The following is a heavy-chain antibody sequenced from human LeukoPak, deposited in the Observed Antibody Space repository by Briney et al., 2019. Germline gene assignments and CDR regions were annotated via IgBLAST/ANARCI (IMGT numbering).Heavy chain of an antibody. D-gene: IGHD2-21*02. Sequence: PSETLSLTCGVYGGSYSGEFWSWVRQPPGKGLEWIGEINHSGSTNYNPSLKSRVTISVDTSKNQFSLKLSSVTAADTAVYYCARSGDSANYWGQGTLVTVSS. J-gene: IGHJ4*02. CDR1: GGSYSGEF. V-gene: IGHV4-34*01. CDR2: INHSGST. CDR3: ARSGDSANY.